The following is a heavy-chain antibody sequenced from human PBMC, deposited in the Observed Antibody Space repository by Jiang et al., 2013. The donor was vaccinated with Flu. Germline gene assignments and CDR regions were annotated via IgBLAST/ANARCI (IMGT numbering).Heavy chain of an antibody. Sequence: GPGLVKPSETLSLTCTVSGGSISSYYWSWIRQPPGKGLEWIGYIYYSGSTNYNPSLKSRVTISVDTSKNQFSLKLSSVTAADTAVYYCARGKLASYYDYVWGSYRSEVRFDPWGQGTLVTVSS. V-gene: IGHV4-59*01. CDR1: GGSISSYY. CDR3: ARGKLASYYDYVWGSYRSEVRFDP. D-gene: IGHD3-16*02. J-gene: IGHJ5*02. CDR2: IYYSGST.